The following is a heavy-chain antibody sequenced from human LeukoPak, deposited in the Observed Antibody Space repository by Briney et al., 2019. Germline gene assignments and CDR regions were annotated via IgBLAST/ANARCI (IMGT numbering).Heavy chain of an antibody. J-gene: IGHJ4*02. CDR2: INHSGST. D-gene: IGHD3-9*01. V-gene: IGHV4-34*01. CDR1: GGSFSGYH. CDR3: ARAGLRYFDWLRYYFDY. Sequence: SETLSLTCAVYGGSFSGYHWSWIRQPPGKGLEWIGEINHSGSTNYNPSLKSRVTISVDTSKNQFSLKLSSVTAADTAVYYCARAGLRYFDWLRYYFDYWGQGTLVTVSS.